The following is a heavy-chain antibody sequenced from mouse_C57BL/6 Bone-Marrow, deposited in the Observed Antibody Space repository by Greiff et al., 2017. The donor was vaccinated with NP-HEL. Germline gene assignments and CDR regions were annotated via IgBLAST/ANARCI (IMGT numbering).Heavy chain of an antibody. J-gene: IGHJ2*01. Sequence: EVQLQQSGPELVKPGASVKISCKASGYTFTDYYMNWVKQSHGKSLEWIGDINPNNGGTSYNQKFKGKATLTVDKSSSTAYMELRSLTSEDSAVYYCARPSNYGSSGLFDYWGQGTTLTVSS. CDR1: GYTFTDYY. CDR3: ARPSNYGSSGLFDY. D-gene: IGHD1-1*01. CDR2: INPNNGGT. V-gene: IGHV1-26*01.